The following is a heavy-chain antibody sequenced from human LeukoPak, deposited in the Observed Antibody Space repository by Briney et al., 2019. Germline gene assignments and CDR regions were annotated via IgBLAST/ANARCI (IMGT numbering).Heavy chain of an antibody. Sequence: ASVKVSFKASGYTFTSYGISWVRQAPGQGGEGRGWISAYNGNTNYAQKLQCRLTMTTDTSTSTAYMELRSLRSDDTAVYYCARDLSTPHRGYSYGFGYWGQGTLVTVSS. CDR1: GYTFTSYG. CDR3: ARDLSTPHRGYSYGFGY. J-gene: IGHJ4*02. CDR2: ISAYNGNT. V-gene: IGHV1-18*01. D-gene: IGHD5-18*01.